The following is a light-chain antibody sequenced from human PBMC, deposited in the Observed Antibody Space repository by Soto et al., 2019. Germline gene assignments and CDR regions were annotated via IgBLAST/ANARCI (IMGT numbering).Light chain of an antibody. V-gene: IGLV2-14*01. Sequence: QSALTQPASVSGSPGQSITISCTGTSSDVGGYKYVSWYQQHPGKAPKLMIYDVSNRPSGVSNRFSGSKSGNTAPLTISGLQAEDEADYYCSSYTGSSSYVFGTGTKLTVL. CDR1: SSDVGGYKY. CDR2: DVS. CDR3: SSYTGSSSYV. J-gene: IGLJ1*01.